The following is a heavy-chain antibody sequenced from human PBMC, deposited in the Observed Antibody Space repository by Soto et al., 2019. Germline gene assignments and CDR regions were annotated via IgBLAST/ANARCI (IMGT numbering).Heavy chain of an antibody. CDR3: ARGEQYSGRIFDY. Sequence: VGSLRLSCAASGFTFSSYAMHWVRQAPGKGLEWVAVISYDGSNKYYADSVKGRFTISRDNSKNTLYLQMNSLRAEDTAVYYCARGEQYSGRIFDYWGQGTLVTVSS. CDR2: ISYDGSNK. J-gene: IGHJ4*01. CDR1: GFTFSSYA. D-gene: IGHD1-26*01. V-gene: IGHV3-30-3*01.